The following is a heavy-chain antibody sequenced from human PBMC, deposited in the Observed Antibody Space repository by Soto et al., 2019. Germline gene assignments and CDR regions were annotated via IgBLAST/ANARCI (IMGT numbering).Heavy chain of an antibody. D-gene: IGHD6-19*01. Sequence: QVQLVQSGAEVKKPGSSVKVSCKASGGTFSSYTISWVRQAPGQGLEWMGRIIPILGIANYAQKFQGRVTITADKSTSTAYMELSSLRSEDTAVYYCARSYSSGRYEGPRWFDPWGQGTLVTVSS. CDR2: IIPILGIA. CDR3: ARSYSSGRYEGPRWFDP. J-gene: IGHJ5*02. V-gene: IGHV1-69*02. CDR1: GGTFSSYT.